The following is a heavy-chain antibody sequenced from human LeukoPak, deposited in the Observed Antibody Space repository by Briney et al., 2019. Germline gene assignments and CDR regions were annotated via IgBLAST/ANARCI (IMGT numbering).Heavy chain of an antibody. Sequence: PGGSLRLSCAASGFTVSSHSMNWVRQAPGKGLEWVSSISSSSSSYIHYAASVKGRFTISRDNAKNSLYLQMNSLRAEDTAVYYCASGYSYGSRPYGMDVWGQGTTVTVSS. CDR3: ASGYSYGSRPYGMDV. CDR1: GFTVSSHS. D-gene: IGHD5-18*01. J-gene: IGHJ6*02. V-gene: IGHV3-21*01. CDR2: ISSSSSSYI.